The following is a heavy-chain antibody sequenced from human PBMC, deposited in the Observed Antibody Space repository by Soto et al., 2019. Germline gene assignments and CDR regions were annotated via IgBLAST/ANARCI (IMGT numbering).Heavy chain of an antibody. V-gene: IGHV3-21*01. CDR3: ARERSVNDAFDI. J-gene: IGHJ3*02. D-gene: IGHD4-17*01. CDR2: ISSSSSYI. CDR1: GFTFSSYS. Sequence: PGGSLRLSCAASGFTFSSYSMNWVRQAPGKGLEWVSSISSSSSYIYYADSVKGRFTISRDNAKNSLYLQMNSLRAEDTAVYYCARERSVNDAFDIWGQGTMVTVSS.